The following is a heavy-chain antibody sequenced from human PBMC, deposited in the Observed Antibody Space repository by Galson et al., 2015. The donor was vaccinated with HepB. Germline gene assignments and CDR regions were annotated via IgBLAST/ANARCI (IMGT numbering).Heavy chain of an antibody. CDR2: IKSKVDGGTT. CDR1: GFTFSNAW. D-gene: IGHD5-18*01. V-gene: IGHV3-15*01. Sequence: SLRLSCAGSGFTFSNAWMNWVRQAPGKGLEWVGRIKSKVDGGTTDYAAPVKGRFSISRDDSKNTVYLQMNSLKIEDTAVYYCSTGGYFIDYWGLGTLVTVSS. CDR3: STGGYFIDY. J-gene: IGHJ4*01.